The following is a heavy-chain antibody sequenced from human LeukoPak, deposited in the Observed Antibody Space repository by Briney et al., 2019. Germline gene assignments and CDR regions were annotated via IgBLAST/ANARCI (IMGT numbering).Heavy chain of an antibody. D-gene: IGHD3-22*01. CDR2: INPNSGGT. V-gene: IGHV1-2*02. CDR1: VYTFTGYY. Sequence: ASVKVSCKASVYTFTGYYMHWVRQAPGQGLEWMGWINPNSGGTNYAQKFQGRVTMTRDTSISTAYMELSRLRSDDTAVYYCAENYYDSSGYYFDYWGQGTLVTVSS. CDR3: AENYYDSSGYYFDY. J-gene: IGHJ4*02.